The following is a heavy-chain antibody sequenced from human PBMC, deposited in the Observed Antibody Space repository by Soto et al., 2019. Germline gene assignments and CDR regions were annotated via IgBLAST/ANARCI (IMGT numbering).Heavy chain of an antibody. CDR1: GFTFSNFG. Sequence: EVQLVESGGGLVQPGGSLRLSCEASGFTFSNFGINWVRQAPVKGLEWVSHISSSSTTIYYAESVKGRFTISRDNAKNSLYLQMSSLRGEDTAVYYCATSFITTIGTTAWGQGTLVTVSS. CDR3: ATSFITTIGTTA. CDR2: ISSSSTTI. J-gene: IGHJ4*02. D-gene: IGHD1-1*01. V-gene: IGHV3-48*01.